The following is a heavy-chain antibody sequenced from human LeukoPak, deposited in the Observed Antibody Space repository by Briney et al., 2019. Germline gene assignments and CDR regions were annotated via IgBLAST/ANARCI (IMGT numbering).Heavy chain of an antibody. Sequence: SETLSLTCTVSGGSISSSSYYWGWIRQPPGKGLEWIGSIYYSGSTYYNPSLKSRVTISVDTSKNQFSLKLSSVTAADTAVYYCARHQSSSWYRLFDYWGRGTLVTVSS. CDR3: ARHQSSSWYRLFDY. V-gene: IGHV4-39*01. J-gene: IGHJ4*02. CDR2: IYYSGST. D-gene: IGHD6-13*01. CDR1: GGSISSSSYY.